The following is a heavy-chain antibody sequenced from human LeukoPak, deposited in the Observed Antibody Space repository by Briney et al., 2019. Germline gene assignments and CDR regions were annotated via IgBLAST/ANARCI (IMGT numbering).Heavy chain of an antibody. CDR3: ARGERNYYGSGSYLSG. Sequence: SETLSLTCAVSGGSISTGNWWSWVRQSPDKGLEWIGEIYHSGSSNYNPSLKSRVTISVDTSKNQFSLKLSSVTAADTAVYYCARGERNYYGSGSYLSGWGQGTLVTVSS. CDR2: IYHSGSS. D-gene: IGHD3-10*01. J-gene: IGHJ4*02. CDR1: GGSISTGNW. V-gene: IGHV4-4*02.